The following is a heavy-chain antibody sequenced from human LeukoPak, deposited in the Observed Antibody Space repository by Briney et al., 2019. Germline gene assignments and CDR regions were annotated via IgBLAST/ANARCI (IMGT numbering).Heavy chain of an antibody. CDR2: IYYSGST. V-gene: IGHV4-39*07. J-gene: IGHJ5*02. CDR1: GGSISSSSYY. CDR3: ARDYLYYGSGTKGGWFDP. Sequence: ASETLSLTCTVSGGSISSSSYYWGWIRQPPGKGLEWIGSIYYSGSTYYNPSLKSRVTISVDTSKNQFSLKLSSVTAADTAVYYCARDYLYYGSGTKGGWFDPWGQGTLVTVSS. D-gene: IGHD3-10*01.